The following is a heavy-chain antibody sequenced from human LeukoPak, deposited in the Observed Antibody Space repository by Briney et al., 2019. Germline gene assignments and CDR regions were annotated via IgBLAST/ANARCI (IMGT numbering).Heavy chain of an antibody. J-gene: IGHJ5*02. CDR2: ISSSGSSI. V-gene: IGHV3-21*05. CDR3: ARSTGSWFDP. Sequence: GGSLRLSCATSGFIFSNYAMNWVRQAPGKGPEWVSYISSSGSSIYYADSVKGRFTISRDNAKNSLYLQMNSLRAEDTAVYYCARSTGSWFDPWGQGTLVTVSS. CDR1: GFIFSNYA. D-gene: IGHD3-9*01.